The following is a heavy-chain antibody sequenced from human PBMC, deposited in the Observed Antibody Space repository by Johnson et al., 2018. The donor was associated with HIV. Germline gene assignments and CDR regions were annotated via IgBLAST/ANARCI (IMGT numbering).Heavy chain of an antibody. Sequence: QVQLVESGGGVVQPGGSLRLSCAASGFTFSSYGMHWVRQAPGKGLEWVAVISYDGSNKYYADSVKGRFTISRDNSKNTLYLQMNSLGAEDTAVYYCGRVDRPDAYYRYAFDIWGQGTMVTVSS. V-gene: IGHV3-30*19. CDR3: GRVDRPDAYYRYAFDI. J-gene: IGHJ3*02. D-gene: IGHD3-16*01. CDR1: GFTFSSYG. CDR2: ISYDGSNK.